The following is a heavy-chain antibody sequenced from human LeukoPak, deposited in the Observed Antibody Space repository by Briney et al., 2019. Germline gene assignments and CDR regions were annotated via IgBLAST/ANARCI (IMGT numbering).Heavy chain of an antibody. Sequence: GGSLRLSCAASGFTFSSYAMSWVRQAPGKGLEWVSVIYSGGSTYYADSVKGRFTISRDNSKNTLYLQMNSLRAEDTAVYYCARDGVYCSGGSCSRAPYYGMDVWGQGTTVTVSS. D-gene: IGHD2-15*01. J-gene: IGHJ6*02. CDR1: GFTFSSYA. CDR2: IYSGGST. V-gene: IGHV3-66*01. CDR3: ARDGVYCSGGSCSRAPYYGMDV.